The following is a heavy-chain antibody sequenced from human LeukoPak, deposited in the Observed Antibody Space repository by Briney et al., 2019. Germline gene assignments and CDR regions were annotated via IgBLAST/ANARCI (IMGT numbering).Heavy chain of an antibody. V-gene: IGHV3-7*01. J-gene: IGHJ6*02. CDR2: IKQDGSEK. CDR3: ARDDGGNWNDLYYYYGMDV. Sequence: GSLILSCAASGFTFSSYWMSWVRQAPGKGLGWVANIKQDGSEKYYVDSVKGRFTISRDNAKNSLYLQMNSLRAEDTAVYYCARDDGGNWNDLYYYYGMDVWGQGTTVTVSS. CDR1: GFTFSSYW. D-gene: IGHD1-1*01.